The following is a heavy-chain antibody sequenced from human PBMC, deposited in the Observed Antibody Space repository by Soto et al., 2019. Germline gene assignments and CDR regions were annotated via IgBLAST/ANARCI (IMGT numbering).Heavy chain of an antibody. V-gene: IGHV3-74*01. J-gene: IGHJ4*02. CDR1: GFTFSTYC. Sequence: GSLRLSCAASGFTFSTYCMHWVRHTPGTGLVWVSRTCRYGRELYYADSVKGRFTISRDDAKNTLYLQMDSLRVEDTGIYYCVRGTTAWRGMDYWGQGALVTVSS. D-gene: IGHD1-1*01. CDR2: TCRYGREL. CDR3: VRGTTAWRGMDY.